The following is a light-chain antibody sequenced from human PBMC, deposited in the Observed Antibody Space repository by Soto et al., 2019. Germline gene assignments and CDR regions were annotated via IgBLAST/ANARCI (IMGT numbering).Light chain of an antibody. CDR2: DSS. J-gene: IGKJ1*01. CDR1: QSISSW. V-gene: IGKV1-5*01. CDR3: QQYNDYWT. Sequence: DIQLTPSPSFLSASVGARVTITCRASQSISSWLAWYQQKPGKAPKLLIYDSSTLESGVPSRFSGSGSGTEFTLSISSLQPDDFATYFCQQYNDYWTFGQGTKVDIK.